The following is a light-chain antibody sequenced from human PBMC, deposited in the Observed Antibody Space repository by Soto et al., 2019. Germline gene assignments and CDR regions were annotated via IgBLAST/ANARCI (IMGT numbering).Light chain of an antibody. CDR1: QRIKSTY. V-gene: IGKV3-20*01. J-gene: IGKJ1*01. Sequence: EIVLTQSPGTLSLSPGERATLSCRASQRIKSTYLAWYQQNPGQAPRLLIYGASSRATGIPDRFSGSGSGTDFTLTISRLEPEDFAVYYCQQYGSSPRTFGQGTKVEIK. CDR2: GAS. CDR3: QQYGSSPRT.